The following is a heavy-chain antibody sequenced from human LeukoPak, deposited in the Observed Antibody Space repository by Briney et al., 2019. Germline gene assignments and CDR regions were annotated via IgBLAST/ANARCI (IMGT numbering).Heavy chain of an antibody. Sequence: PGGSLRLSCAVSGLTFNNYAMSWVRQAPGKGLEWVSAISKSGDHTYYAASAKGRFTIYRDNSKNTQYLQMNSLRAEDTAVYYCANLPLTIFGVVYYYFDYWGQGTLVTVSS. CDR2: ISKSGDHT. CDR1: GLTFNNYA. J-gene: IGHJ4*02. CDR3: ANLPLTIFGVVYYYFDY. V-gene: IGHV3-23*01. D-gene: IGHD3-3*01.